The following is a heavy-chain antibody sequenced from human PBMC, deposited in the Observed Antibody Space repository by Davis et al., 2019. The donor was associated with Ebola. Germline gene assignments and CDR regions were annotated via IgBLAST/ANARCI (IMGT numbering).Heavy chain of an antibody. Sequence: GESLKISCAASGFTFSSYSMNWVRQAPGKGLEWVSSISSSSSYIYYADSVKGRFTISRDNSKNTLYLQMNSLRAEDTAVYYCAKDNFILFAVESFDYWGQGTLVTVSS. V-gene: IGHV3-21*04. CDR3: AKDNFILFAVESFDY. CDR1: GFTFSSYS. CDR2: ISSSSSYI. D-gene: IGHD6-19*01. J-gene: IGHJ4*02.